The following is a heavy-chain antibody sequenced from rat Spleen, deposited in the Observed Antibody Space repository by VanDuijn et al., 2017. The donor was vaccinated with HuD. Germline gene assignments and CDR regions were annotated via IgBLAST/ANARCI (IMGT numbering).Heavy chain of an antibody. Sequence: EVQLVESDGGLVQPGRSLKLSCAASGFTFSDFYMAWVRQAPTKGLEWVATISYDGSKTYYRDSVKGRFTISRDSAKSTLYLQMDSLRSEDTATYYCTTLSLFWGPGTMVTVSS. V-gene: IGHV5-29*01. J-gene: IGHJ1*01. CDR1: GFTFSDFY. CDR3: TTLSLF. CDR2: ISYDGSKT.